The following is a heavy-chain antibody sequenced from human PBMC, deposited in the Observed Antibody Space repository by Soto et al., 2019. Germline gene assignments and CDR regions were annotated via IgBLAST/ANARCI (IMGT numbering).Heavy chain of an antibody. D-gene: IGHD3-10*01. J-gene: IGHJ4*02. CDR3: AKEEERAEFSEGYFDY. Sequence: GGSLRLSCAASGFTFSSYAMSWVRQAPGKGLEWVSAISGSGGSTYYADSVKGRFTISRDNSKNTLYLQMNSLRAEDTAVYYCAKEEERAEFSEGYFDYWGQGTLVTVSS. V-gene: IGHV3-23*01. CDR1: GFTFSSYA. CDR2: ISGSGGST.